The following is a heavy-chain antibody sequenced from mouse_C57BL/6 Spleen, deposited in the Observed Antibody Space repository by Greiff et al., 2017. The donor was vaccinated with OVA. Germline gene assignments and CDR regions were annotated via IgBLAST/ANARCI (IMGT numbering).Heavy chain of an antibody. V-gene: IGHV1-9*01. CDR3: ARSLLLRSYAMDY. CDR2: ILPGSGST. Sequence: QVQLQQSGAELMKPGASVKLSCKATGYTFTGYWIEWVKQRPGHGLEWIGEILPGSGSTNYTEKFKGKATFTADTSSNTAYMQLSSLTTEDSAIYYGARSLLLRSYAMDYWGQGTSVTVSS. CDR1: GYTFTGYW. D-gene: IGHD1-1*01. J-gene: IGHJ4*01.